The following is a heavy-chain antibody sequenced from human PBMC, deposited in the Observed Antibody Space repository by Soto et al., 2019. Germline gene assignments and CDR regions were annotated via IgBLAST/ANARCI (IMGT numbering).Heavy chain of an antibody. V-gene: IGHV3-72*01. J-gene: IGHJ4*02. Sequence: EVQLVESGGDLVQPGGSLRLSCAASGFTLSDHCMDWVRQSPGKGLEWVGRTRDKPSSYTTEYAASVKGRFSISRDDSKNSLYLQMNSLKTEDTAVYYCVRRAASYQIDCWGQGTLVTVSS. CDR3: VRRAASYQIDC. CDR2: TRDKPSSYTT. CDR1: GFTLSDHC. D-gene: IGHD6-25*01.